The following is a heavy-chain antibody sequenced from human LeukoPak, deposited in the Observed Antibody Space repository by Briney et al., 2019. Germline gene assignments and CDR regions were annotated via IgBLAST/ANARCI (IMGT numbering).Heavy chain of an antibody. Sequence: GRSLRLSCAASGFTVSSNYMSWVRQAPGKGLEWVSVIYSGGSTYYADSVKGRFTISRDNSKNTLYLQMNSLRAEDTAVYYCASAYCGGDCYGAFDIWGQGTMVTVSS. D-gene: IGHD2-21*02. CDR3: ASAYCGGDCYGAFDI. CDR2: IYSGGST. CDR1: GFTVSSNY. J-gene: IGHJ3*02. V-gene: IGHV3-53*01.